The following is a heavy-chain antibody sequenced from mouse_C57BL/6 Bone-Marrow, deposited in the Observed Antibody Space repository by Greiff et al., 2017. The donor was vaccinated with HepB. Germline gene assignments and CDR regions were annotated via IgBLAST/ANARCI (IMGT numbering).Heavy chain of an antibody. CDR2: ISDGGSYT. Sequence: EVQVVESGGGLVKPGGSLKLSCAASGFTFSSYAMSWVRQTPEKRLEWVATISDGGSYTYYPDNVKGRFTISRDNAKNNLYLQMSHLKSEDTAMYYCARGGFPAWFAYWGQGTLVTVSA. CDR3: ARGGFPAWFAY. J-gene: IGHJ3*01. V-gene: IGHV5-4*01. CDR1: GFTFSSYA.